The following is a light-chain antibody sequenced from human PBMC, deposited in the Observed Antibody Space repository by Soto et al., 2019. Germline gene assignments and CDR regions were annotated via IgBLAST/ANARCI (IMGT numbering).Light chain of an antibody. CDR2: EVS. CDR1: SSDVDGYNY. J-gene: IGLJ2*01. Sequence: QSALTQPPSASGSPGQSVTISCTGTSSDVDGYNYVSWYQHHPGKAPKLMIYEVSTRPSGVPDRFSGSKSGNTASLTVSGLHAEDEADYYCSSYAGSNNLHVVFGGGTKLTVL. V-gene: IGLV2-8*01. CDR3: SSYAGSNNLHVV.